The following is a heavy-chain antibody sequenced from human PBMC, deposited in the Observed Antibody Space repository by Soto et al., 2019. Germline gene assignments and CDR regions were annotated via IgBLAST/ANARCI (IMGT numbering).Heavy chain of an antibody. CDR1: GGSFSGYY. V-gene: IGHV4-34*01. Sequence: SETLSLTCAVYGGSFSGYYWSWIRQPPGKGLEWIGEINHSGSTNYNPSLKSRVTISVDTSKNQFSLKLSSVTAADTAVYYCARGFGIDQDYYDSSGSLHGMDVWGQGTTVTVSS. CDR3: ARGFGIDQDYYDSSGSLHGMDV. CDR2: INHSGST. J-gene: IGHJ6*02. D-gene: IGHD3-22*01.